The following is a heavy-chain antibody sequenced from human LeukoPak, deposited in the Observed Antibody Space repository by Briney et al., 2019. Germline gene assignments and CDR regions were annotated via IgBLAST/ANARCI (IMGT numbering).Heavy chain of an antibody. CDR3: ARQVVRGVINYYYYMDV. CDR2: IYYSGST. D-gene: IGHD3-10*01. Sequence: PSETLSLTCTVSGGSISSSSYYWGWLRQPPGKGLEWIGSIYYSGSTYYNPSLKSRVTISVDTSKNQFSLKLSSVTAADTAVYYCARQVVRGVINYYYYMDVWGKGTTVTISS. J-gene: IGHJ6*03. CDR1: GGSISSSSYY. V-gene: IGHV4-39*01.